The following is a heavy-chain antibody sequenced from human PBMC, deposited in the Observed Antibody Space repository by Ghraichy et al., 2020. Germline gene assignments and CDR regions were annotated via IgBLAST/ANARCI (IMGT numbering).Heavy chain of an antibody. CDR3: AKSIAAAATFDY. CDR1: GFTFSSYA. D-gene: IGHD6-13*01. CDR2: ISGSGGST. Sequence: GESLNISCAASGFTFSSYAMSWVRQAPGKGLEWVSAISGSGGSTYYADSVKGRFTISRDNSKNTLYLQMNSLRAEDTAVYYCAKSIAAAATFDYWGQGTLVTVSS. J-gene: IGHJ4*02. V-gene: IGHV3-23*01.